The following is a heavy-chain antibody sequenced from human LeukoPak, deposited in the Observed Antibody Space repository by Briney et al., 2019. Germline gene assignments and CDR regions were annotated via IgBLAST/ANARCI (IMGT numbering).Heavy chain of an antibody. CDR1: GGTFSSYA. V-gene: IGHV1-69*04. CDR3: ARSSGDWLFDY. J-gene: IGHJ4*02. Sequence: SVKVSCKASGGTFSSYAISWVRQAPGQGLEWMGRIIPILGIANYAQKFQGRVTITADKSTSTAYMELSSLRSEDTAVYYCARSSGDWLFDYWGQGTLVTVSS. CDR2: IIPILGIA. D-gene: IGHD2-21*02.